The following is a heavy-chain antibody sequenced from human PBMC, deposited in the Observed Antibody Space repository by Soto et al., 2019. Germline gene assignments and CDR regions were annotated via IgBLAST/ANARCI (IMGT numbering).Heavy chain of an antibody. CDR3: VTSLRYVVKLTGTNY. CDR1: GFSLRNSGGG. D-gene: IGHD3-9*01. CDR2: IYRNDDK. J-gene: IGHJ4*02. Sequence: FGPTLVNPTLTVTLACTFSGFSLRNSGGGVGWIRQLPGYATEWLTLIYRNDDKRYSPSLKGSLTISKHTSKNQVVLTMTNMDPVDTATYYCVTSLRYVVKLTGTNYWGQGTLVTVSS. V-gene: IGHV2-5*04.